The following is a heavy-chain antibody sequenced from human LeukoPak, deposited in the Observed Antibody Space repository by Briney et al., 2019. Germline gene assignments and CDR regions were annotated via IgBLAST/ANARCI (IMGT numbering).Heavy chain of an antibody. J-gene: IGHJ4*02. CDR3: ARSPGGFGELFLDY. D-gene: IGHD3-10*01. CDR1: GGSISSYY. V-gene: IGHV4-59*01. CDR2: IYYSGST. Sequence: SETLSLTCTVSGGSISSYYWSWIRQPPGKGLEWIGYIYYSGSTNYNPSLKSRVTISVDTSKNQFSLKLSSATAADMAVYYCARSPGGFGELFLDYWGQGTLVTVSS.